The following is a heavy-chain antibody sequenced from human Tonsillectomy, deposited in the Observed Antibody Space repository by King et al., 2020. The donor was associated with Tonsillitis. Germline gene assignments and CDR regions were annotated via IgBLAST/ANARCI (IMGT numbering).Heavy chain of an antibody. V-gene: IGHV3-7*01. CDR2: IKQDGSEK. J-gene: IGHJ4*02. CDR1: GFTLSRYW. CDR3: ASGSDVPWLDY. Sequence: CSASGFTLSRYWMSWVRQAPGNVLECLANIKQDGSEKYYVDSVKGRFTISRDNAKNSLYLQMNSLRAEDTAVYYCASGSDVPWLDYWGQGILVTVSS. D-gene: IGHD3-10*02.